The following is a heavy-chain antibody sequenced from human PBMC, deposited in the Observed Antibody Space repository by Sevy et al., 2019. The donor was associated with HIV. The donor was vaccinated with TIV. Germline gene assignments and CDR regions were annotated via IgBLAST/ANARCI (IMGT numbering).Heavy chain of an antibody. V-gene: IGHV1-2*04. D-gene: IGHD3-22*01. CDR3: ARAISYYYDSSGYYWGYYFDY. J-gene: IGHJ4*02. CDR2: INPNSGGT. CDR1: GCTFTGYY. Sequence: ASVKVSCKASGCTFTGYYMHWVRQAPGQGLEWMGWINPNSGGTNYAQKFQGWVTMTRDTSISTAYMELSRLRSDDTAVYYCARAISYYYDSSGYYWGYYFDYWGQGTLVTVSS.